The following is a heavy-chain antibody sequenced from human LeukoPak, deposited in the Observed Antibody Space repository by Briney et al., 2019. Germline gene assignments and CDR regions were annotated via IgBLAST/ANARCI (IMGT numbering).Heavy chain of an antibody. CDR1: GGSISSYY. CDR2: IEYAGST. V-gene: IGHV4-59*12. Sequence: SSETLSLTCTVSGGSISSYYLTWIRQPPGKGLEWIGYIEYAGSTNYNPSLKSRVTISVDTSKNQFSLKLSSVTAADTAVYYCARGRLVRGVIRSSYYFDYWGQGTLVTVSS. CDR3: ARGRLVRGVIRSSYYFDY. J-gene: IGHJ4*02. D-gene: IGHD3-10*01.